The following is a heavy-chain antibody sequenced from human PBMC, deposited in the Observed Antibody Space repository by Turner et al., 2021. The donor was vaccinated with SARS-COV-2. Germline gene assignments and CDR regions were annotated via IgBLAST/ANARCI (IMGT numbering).Heavy chain of an antibody. J-gene: IGHJ4*02. Sequence: EVQLVESGGGLVQPGGSLRLSCAASGFTVSSNYMSWVRRAPGKGLEWVSLIYSGGSTDYADSVKGRFTISRDNSKNTLYLQMNSLRAEDTAVYYCARHKWRRGAFDYWGQGTLVTVSS. D-gene: IGHD5-12*01. CDR3: ARHKWRRGAFDY. V-gene: IGHV3-66*04. CDR2: IYSGGST. CDR1: GFTVSSNY.